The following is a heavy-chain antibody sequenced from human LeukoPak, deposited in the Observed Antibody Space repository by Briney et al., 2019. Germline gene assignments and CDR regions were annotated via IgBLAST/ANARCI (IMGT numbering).Heavy chain of an antibody. CDR3: ARAVQGIAVQSLDY. CDR1: GGSFSGYY. D-gene: IGHD6-19*01. CDR2: INHSGST. Sequence: PSETLSLTCAVYGGSFSGYYRNWIRQPPGKGLEWIGEINHSGSTNYNPSLKSRVTISVDTSKNQFSLKLSSVTAADTAVYYCARAVQGIAVQSLDYWGQGTLVTVSS. V-gene: IGHV4-34*01. J-gene: IGHJ4*02.